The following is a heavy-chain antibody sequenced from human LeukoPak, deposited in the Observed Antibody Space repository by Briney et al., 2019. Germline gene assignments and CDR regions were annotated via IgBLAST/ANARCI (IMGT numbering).Heavy chain of an antibody. CDR1: GGSISSGGYY. V-gene: IGHV4-30-4*08. CDR2: IYYSGST. D-gene: IGHD2-2*01. Sequence: SQTLSLTCTVSGGSISSGGYYWSWIRQXXXKGLEWIGYIYYSGSTNYNPSLKSRVTISVDTSKNQFSLKLSSVTAADTAVYYCARHGYQLLGGKGLWFDPWGQGTLVTVSS. CDR3: ARHGYQLLGGKGLWFDP. J-gene: IGHJ5*02.